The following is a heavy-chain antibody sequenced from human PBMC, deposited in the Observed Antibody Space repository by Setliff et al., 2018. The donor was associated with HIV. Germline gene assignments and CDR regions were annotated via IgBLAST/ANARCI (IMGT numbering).Heavy chain of an antibody. V-gene: IGHV1-69*05. CDR2: IIPIFGTA. J-gene: IGHJ3*02. CDR1: GGTFSSYA. Sequence: SVKVSCKSSGGTFSSYAISWVRQAPGQGLEWMGGIIPIFGTANYAQKFEGRVTITTDESTSTAYVELSSLRSEDAAVYYCARQNYDGNSWDIWGQGTMVTVSS. D-gene: IGHD5-12*01. CDR3: ARQNYDGNSWDI.